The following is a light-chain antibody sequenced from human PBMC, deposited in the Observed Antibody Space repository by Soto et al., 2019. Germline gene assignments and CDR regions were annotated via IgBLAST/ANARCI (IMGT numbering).Light chain of an antibody. J-gene: IGLJ2*01. V-gene: IGLV2-8*01. CDR1: SSDVGGYND. Sequence: QSALTQPPSASGSPGQSVAISCTGTSSDVGGYNDVSWYQQHPGKAPKLMIYEVTERPSGVPDRFSGSKSGNTASLTVSGLHADDESDYYCSSKAGSNNLGVVFGGGTKLTVL. CDR3: SSKAGSNNLGVV. CDR2: EVT.